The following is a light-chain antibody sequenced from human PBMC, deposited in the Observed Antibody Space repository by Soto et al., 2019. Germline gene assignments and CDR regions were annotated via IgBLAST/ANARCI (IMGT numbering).Light chain of an antibody. CDR1: QRISSY. J-gene: IGKJ1*01. CDR2: AAS. Sequence: DIQMTQSPSSLSASVGDRVTITCRASQRISSYLNLFQQKPGKAPKLLIYAASSLQSWVPSRFNDSGSGTHLTLTLSSLHPEDFESSYCQHRYRTPRTFGQGTKVEIK. CDR3: QHRYRTPRT. V-gene: IGKV1-39*01.